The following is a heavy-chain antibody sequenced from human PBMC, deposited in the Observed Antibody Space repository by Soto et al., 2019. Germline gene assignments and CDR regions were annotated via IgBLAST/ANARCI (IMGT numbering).Heavy chain of an antibody. Sequence: EVQLVESGGGLVQPGRSLRLSCTTSGFTFGDYAMSWLRQAPGKGLEWVGFIRSKAYGGTTEYAASVKGRFTFSRDDSKSIAYLQMNSLKTEDTAVYYCTRGREWELLLSHYWGQGTLVTVSS. J-gene: IGHJ4*02. V-gene: IGHV3-49*03. D-gene: IGHD1-26*01. CDR3: TRGREWELLLSHY. CDR1: GFTFGDYA. CDR2: IRSKAYGGTT.